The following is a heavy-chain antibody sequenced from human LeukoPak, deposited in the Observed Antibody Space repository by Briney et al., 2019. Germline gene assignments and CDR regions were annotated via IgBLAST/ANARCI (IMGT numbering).Heavy chain of an antibody. CDR1: GFTFSSYS. V-gene: IGHV3-48*01. CDR2: ISSSSSTI. D-gene: IGHD3-3*01. Sequence: GGSLRLSCAASGFTFSSYSMNWVRQAPGKGLEWVSYISSSSSTIYYADSVKGRFTISRDNAKNSPYLQMNSLRAEDTAVYYCARDPAGDYDFWSGYFLSYWGQGTLVTVSS. J-gene: IGHJ4*02. CDR3: ARDPAGDYDFWSGYFLSY.